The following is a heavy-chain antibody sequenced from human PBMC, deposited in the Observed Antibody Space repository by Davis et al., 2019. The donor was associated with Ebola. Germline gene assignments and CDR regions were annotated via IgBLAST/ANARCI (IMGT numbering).Heavy chain of an antibody. CDR2: IYYSGST. J-gene: IGHJ5*02. V-gene: IGHV4-59*01. CDR3: ARTSYDFWSGYYTGNWFDP. Sequence: SETLSLTCTVSGGSISSYYWSWIRQPPGKGLEWIGYIYYSGSTNYNPSLKSRVNISVDTSKNQFSLKLSSVTAADTAVYYCARTSYDFWSGYYTGNWFDPWGQGTLVTVSS. CDR1: GGSISSYY. D-gene: IGHD3-3*01.